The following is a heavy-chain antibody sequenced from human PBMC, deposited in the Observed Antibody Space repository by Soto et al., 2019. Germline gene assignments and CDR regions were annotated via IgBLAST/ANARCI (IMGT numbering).Heavy chain of an antibody. CDR1: GYTFTSYG. CDR3: ARTLYGDNVDY. V-gene: IGHV1-18*01. D-gene: IGHD4-17*01. CDR2: ISAYNGNT. J-gene: IGHJ4*02. Sequence: GASVKVSCKASGYTFTSYGISWVRQAPGQGLEWMGWISAYNGNTNYAQMLQGRVTMTRNTSISTAYMELSSLRSEDTAVYYCARTLYGDNVDYWGQGTLVTVSS.